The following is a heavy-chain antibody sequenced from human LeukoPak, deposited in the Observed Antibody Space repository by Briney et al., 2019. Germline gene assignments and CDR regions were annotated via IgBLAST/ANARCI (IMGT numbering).Heavy chain of an antibody. V-gene: IGHV1-2*02. D-gene: IGHD2-2*03. CDR3: ARSMDIVVVPAADSSGFDY. Sequence: ASVKVSXKASGYTFTGYYMHWVRQAPGQGLEWMRWINPNNGGTNYAQNFQGRVTMTRDTSISSAYMELSRLRSDDTAVYYCARSMDIVVVPAADSSGFDYWGQGTLVTVSS. CDR1: GYTFTGYY. CDR2: INPNNGGT. J-gene: IGHJ4*02.